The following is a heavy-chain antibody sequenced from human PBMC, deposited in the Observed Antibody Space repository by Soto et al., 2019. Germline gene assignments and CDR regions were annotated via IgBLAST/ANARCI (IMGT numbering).Heavy chain of an antibody. D-gene: IGHD3-10*01. CDR1: GFTFSSYE. V-gene: IGHV3-48*03. Sequence: GGSLRLSCAASGFTFSSYEMNWVRQAPGKGLEWVSYISSSGSTIYYADSVKGRFTISRDNAKNSLYLQMNSLRAEDTAVYYCASHPGYYGSGRDWFDPWGQGTLVTVS. CDR3: ASHPGYYGSGRDWFDP. CDR2: ISSSGSTI. J-gene: IGHJ5*02.